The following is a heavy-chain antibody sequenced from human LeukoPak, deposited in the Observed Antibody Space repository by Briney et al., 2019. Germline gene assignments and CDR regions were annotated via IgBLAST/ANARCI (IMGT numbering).Heavy chain of an antibody. J-gene: IGHJ4*02. CDR1: GGSVSSGSYY. V-gene: IGHV4-61*01. Sequence: TPSETLSLTCTVSGGSVSSGSYYWSWIRQPPGKGLEWIGYIYYSGSTNYNPSLKSRVTISVDTSKNQFSLKLSSVTAADTAVYYCARDLRGAYYFDYWGQGTLVTVSS. D-gene: IGHD5/OR15-5a*01. CDR3: ARDLRGAYYFDY. CDR2: IYYSGST.